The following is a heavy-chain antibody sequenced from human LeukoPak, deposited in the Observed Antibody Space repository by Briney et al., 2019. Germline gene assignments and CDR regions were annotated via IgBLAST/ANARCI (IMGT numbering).Heavy chain of an antibody. J-gene: IGHJ4*02. CDR2: INQDGSEK. Sequence: GGSLRLSCAASQFTFSSYWMSWVRQAPGKGLGWVANINQDGSEKYYVDSVKGRFTISRDNAKNSLYLQMNSLRAEDTAVYYCARDKSVYYDTSGSRFDYWGQGTLVTVSS. CDR1: QFTFSSYW. D-gene: IGHD3-22*01. V-gene: IGHV3-7*01. CDR3: ARDKSVYYDTSGSRFDY.